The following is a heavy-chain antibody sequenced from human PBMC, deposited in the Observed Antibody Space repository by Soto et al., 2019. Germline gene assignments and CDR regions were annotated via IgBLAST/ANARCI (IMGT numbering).Heavy chain of an antibody. V-gene: IGHV3-23*01. CDR1: GFTFSDFA. D-gene: IGHD2-2*03. CDR2: IYGGGNGP. J-gene: IGHJ4*02. Sequence: EVQVLESGGGLVQPGGSLRLSCAATGFTFSDFAMSWVRQAPGKGLEWVSRIYGGGNGPHYADSVKGRVTISRDNSKKTLYLQMNSLRAEYTAVYYCANMEGMDPWAYSFDYWGQGTLVTVSS. CDR3: ANMEGMDPWAYSFDY.